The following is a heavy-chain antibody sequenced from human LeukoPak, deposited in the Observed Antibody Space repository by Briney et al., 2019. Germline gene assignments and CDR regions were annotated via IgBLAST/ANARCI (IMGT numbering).Heavy chain of an antibody. Sequence: GGSLRLSCAASGFTFSSYGMSWVRQAPGKGLEWVSAISSSGGSTHYADSVKGRFTISRDNSKNTLYLQMNSLRAEDTAVYYCAKGPSSGSTTFDYWGQGTLVTVSS. CDR3: AKGPSSGSTTFDY. V-gene: IGHV3-23*01. CDR2: ISSSGGST. D-gene: IGHD1-26*01. CDR1: GFTFSSYG. J-gene: IGHJ4*02.